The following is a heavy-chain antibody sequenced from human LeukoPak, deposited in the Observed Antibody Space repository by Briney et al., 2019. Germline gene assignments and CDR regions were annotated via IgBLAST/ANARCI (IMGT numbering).Heavy chain of an antibody. CDR2: ISSSSSYI. J-gene: IGHJ4*02. CDR1: GFTFSSYG. V-gene: IGHV3-21*01. CDR3: ARALGYCSSTSCYDFDY. Sequence: GGSLRLSCAASGFTFSSYGMNWVRQAPGKGLEWVSSISSSSSYIYYADSVKGRFTISRDNAKNSLYLQMNSLRAEDTAVYYCARALGYCSSTSCYDFDYWGQGTLVTVSS. D-gene: IGHD2-2*01.